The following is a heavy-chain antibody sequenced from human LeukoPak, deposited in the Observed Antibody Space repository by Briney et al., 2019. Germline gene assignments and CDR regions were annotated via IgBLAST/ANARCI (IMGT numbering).Heavy chain of an antibody. CDR3: ARVEQWLNWFDP. CDR1: GGSISSCGYY. V-gene: IGHV4-31*03. J-gene: IGHJ5*02. Sequence: SETLSLTCTVSGGSISSCGYYWSWIRQHPGKGLEWIGYIYYSGSTYYNPSLKSRVTISVDTSKNQFSLKLSSVTAADTAVYYCARVEQWLNWFDPWGQGTLVTVSS. CDR2: IYYSGST. D-gene: IGHD6-19*01.